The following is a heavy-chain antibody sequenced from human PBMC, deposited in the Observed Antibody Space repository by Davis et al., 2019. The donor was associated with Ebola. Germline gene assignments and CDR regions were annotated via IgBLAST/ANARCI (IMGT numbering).Heavy chain of an antibody. CDR3: AKEYSSGWPGRNGMDV. CDR2: ISYDGSNK. V-gene: IGHV3-30*18. CDR1: GFTFSSYG. J-gene: IGHJ6*02. D-gene: IGHD6-19*01. Sequence: GESLKISCAASGFTFSSYGMHWVRQAPGKGLEWVAVISYDGSNKYYADSVEGRFTISRDNSKNTMYLQMNSLRGEDTAVYSCAKEYSSGWPGRNGMDVWGQGTTVTVSS.